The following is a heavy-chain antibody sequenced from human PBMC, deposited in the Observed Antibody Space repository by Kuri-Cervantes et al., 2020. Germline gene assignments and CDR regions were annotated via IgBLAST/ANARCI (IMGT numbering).Heavy chain of an antibody. Sequence: GGSLRLSCAASGFTFSNYVMSWVRQAPGEGLEWVSSISGSGGSTYYADSVKGQFTISRDNAKNSLHLQMNSLRVEDTAVYYCARGGVTAVVNWGQGTLVTVSS. CDR2: ISGSGGST. CDR3: ARGGVTAVVN. D-gene: IGHD2-21*02. CDR1: GFTFSNYV. V-gene: IGHV3-23*01. J-gene: IGHJ4*02.